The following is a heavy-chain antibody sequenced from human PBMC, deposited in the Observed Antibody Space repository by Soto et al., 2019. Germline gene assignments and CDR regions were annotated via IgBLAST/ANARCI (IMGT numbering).Heavy chain of an antibody. V-gene: IGHV1-46*01. CDR3: AVGGNYLSMDD. CDR1: GYTFTSYY. Sequence: QVQLVQSGAEVKKPGASVKVSCKASGYTFTSYYMHWVRLAPGQGLEWMGIINPDGGGTSYAQQFQGRVIMTRDTSTSTVYMEMSSLRSEDTAVYYCAVGGNYLSMDDWGQGTTVTVSS. D-gene: IGHD4-4*01. J-gene: IGHJ6*02. CDR2: INPDGGGT.